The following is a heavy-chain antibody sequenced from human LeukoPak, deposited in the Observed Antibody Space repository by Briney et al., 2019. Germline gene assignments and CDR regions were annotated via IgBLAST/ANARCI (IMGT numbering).Heavy chain of an antibody. CDR2: ISGSGDRT. CDR3: AIREPIGY. Sequence: GGSLRLSCAASGFTFSSYKMYWVRQAPGKGPEWVSAISGSGDRTDYADSVRGRFTISRDNSKSTLYLQMNSLRVEDTAIYYCAIREPIGYWGQGSLVTVSP. V-gene: IGHV3-23*01. CDR1: GFTFSSYK. D-gene: IGHD6-13*01. J-gene: IGHJ4*02.